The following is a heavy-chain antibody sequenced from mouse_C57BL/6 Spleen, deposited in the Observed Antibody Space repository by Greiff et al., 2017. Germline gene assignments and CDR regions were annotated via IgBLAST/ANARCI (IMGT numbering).Heavy chain of an antibody. J-gene: IGHJ3*01. D-gene: IGHD4-1*01. CDR2: ITPNYGTT. V-gene: IGHV1-39*01. Sequence: VQLQQSGPELVKPGASVKISCKASGYSFTDYNMNWVKQSNGKSLEWIGVITPNYGTTSYNQKFKGKATLTVDQSASTAYMQLNSLTAEDAAVYYGATRWGCAYWGQGTLVTVSA. CDR1: GYSFTDYN. CDR3: ATRWGCAY.